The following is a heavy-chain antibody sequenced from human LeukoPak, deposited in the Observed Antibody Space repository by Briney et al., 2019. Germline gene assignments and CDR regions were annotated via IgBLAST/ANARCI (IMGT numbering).Heavy chain of an antibody. J-gene: IGHJ4*02. CDR2: ISGSGGST. CDR1: GFTFSSYA. V-gene: IGHV3-23*01. CDR3: ARARSPGHFDY. Sequence: GGSLRLSCAASGFTFSSYAMSWVRQAPGKGLEWVSAISGSGGSTYYADSVKGRFTISRDNSKNTLFLQMNSLRAEDTAVYYCARARSPGHFDYWGQGTLVTVSS. D-gene: IGHD1-14*01.